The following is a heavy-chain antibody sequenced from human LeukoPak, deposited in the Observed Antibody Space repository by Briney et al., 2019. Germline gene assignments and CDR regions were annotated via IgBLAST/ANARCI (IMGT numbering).Heavy chain of an antibody. CDR2: INPKDGRT. D-gene: IGHD2-15*01. J-gene: IGHJ4*02. CDR3: ARVIGGSSGDF. Sequence: ASVKVSCRASGYTFTGNYIHWVRQAPGQGLEWVGWINPKDGRTNYAQRFQDRVTMTRDTSISIAYMDLSSLRSDDTAVYYCARVIGGSSGDFWGQGTLVTVSS. CDR1: GYTFTGNY. V-gene: IGHV1-2*02.